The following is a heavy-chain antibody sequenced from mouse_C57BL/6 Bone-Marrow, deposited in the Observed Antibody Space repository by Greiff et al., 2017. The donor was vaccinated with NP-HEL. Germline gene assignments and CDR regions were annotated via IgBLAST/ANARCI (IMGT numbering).Heavy chain of an antibody. CDR2: IDPENGDT. Sequence: EVKLMESGAELVRPGASVKLSCTASGFNIKDDYMHWVKQRPEQGLEWIGWIDPENGDTEYASKFQGKATITADTSSNTAYLQLSSLTSEDTAVYYCTTDDYWYFDVWGTGTTVTVSS. J-gene: IGHJ1*03. CDR3: TTDDYWYFDV. CDR1: GFNIKDDY. V-gene: IGHV14-4*01. D-gene: IGHD2-3*01.